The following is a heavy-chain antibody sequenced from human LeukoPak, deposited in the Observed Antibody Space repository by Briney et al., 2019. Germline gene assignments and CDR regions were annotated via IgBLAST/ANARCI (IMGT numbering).Heavy chain of an antibody. CDR3: ARGRGSGHKENWFDP. CDR2: MNPNSGNT. CDR1: GYTFTTYD. D-gene: IGHD6-19*01. Sequence: GASVKVSCKASGYTFTTYDINWVRQATGQGLEWMGWMNPNSGNTGYAQKLQGRVTMTRNTSITTAYIELSSLRSEDTAVYYCARGRGSGHKENWFDPWGQGTLVTVSS. J-gene: IGHJ5*02. V-gene: IGHV1-8*01.